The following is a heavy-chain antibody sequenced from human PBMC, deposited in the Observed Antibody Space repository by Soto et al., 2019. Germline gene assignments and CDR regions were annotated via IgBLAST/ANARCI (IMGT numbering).Heavy chain of an antibody. Sequence: SETLSLTCAVYGGSFSGYYWSWIRQPPGKGLEWIGEINHSGSTYYSPSLESRITISVDTSKNQFSLKMSSVTAADTAAYYCARHFSRGWIYHYGLDVWGQGTTVTVSS. CDR3: ARHFSRGWIYHYGLDV. V-gene: IGHV4-34*01. J-gene: IGHJ6*02. D-gene: IGHD6-19*01. CDR2: INHSGST. CDR1: GGSFSGYY.